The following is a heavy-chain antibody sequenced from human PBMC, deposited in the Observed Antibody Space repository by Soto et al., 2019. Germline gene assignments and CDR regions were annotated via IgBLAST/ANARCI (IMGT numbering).Heavy chain of an antibody. V-gene: IGHV1-2*04. CDR3: ARDSAALAYCGGDCYSAFDI. J-gene: IGHJ3*02. D-gene: IGHD2-21*02. CDR2: INPNSGCT. Sequence: ASVKVSCKASGYTFTGYYMHWVRQAPGQGLEWMGWINPNSGCTNYAQKFQGCVTMTRDTSISTAYMELSRLRSDDTAVYYCARDSAALAYCGGDCYSAFDIWGQGTMVTVSS. CDR1: GYTFTGYY.